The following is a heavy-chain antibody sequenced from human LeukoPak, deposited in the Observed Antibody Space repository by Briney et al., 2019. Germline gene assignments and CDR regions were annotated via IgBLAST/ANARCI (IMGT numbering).Heavy chain of an antibody. CDR3: ARALTLYNWNYLAGMDV. Sequence: GGSLRLSCAASGFTFSSYDMSWVRQAPGKGLERVSYISSSGSTIYYADSVKGRFTISRDNAKNSLYLQMNRLRAEATAVYYCARALTLYNWNYLAGMDVWGQGTTVTVSS. V-gene: IGHV3-48*03. D-gene: IGHD1-7*01. J-gene: IGHJ6*02. CDR2: ISSSGSTI. CDR1: GFTFSSYD.